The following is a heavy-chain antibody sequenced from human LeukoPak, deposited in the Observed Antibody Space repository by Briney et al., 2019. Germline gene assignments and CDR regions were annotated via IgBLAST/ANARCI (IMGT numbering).Heavy chain of an antibody. CDR3: AKDKVVVVPAAIGSDDY. CDR1: GFTFSTYG. V-gene: IGHV3-30*18. D-gene: IGHD2-2*01. J-gene: IGHJ4*02. Sequence: GGSLRLSCAASGFTFSTYGMHWVRQAPGKGLEWVAVISYDGSNKYYADSVKGRFTISRDNSKNTLYLQMNSLRAEDTAVYYCAKDKVVVVPAAIGSDDYWGQETLVTVSS. CDR2: ISYDGSNK.